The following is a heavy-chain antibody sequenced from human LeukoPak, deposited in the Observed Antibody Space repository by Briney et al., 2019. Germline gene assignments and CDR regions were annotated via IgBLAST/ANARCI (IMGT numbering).Heavy chain of an antibody. V-gene: IGHV3-48*03. D-gene: IGHD6-19*01. J-gene: IGHJ4*02. CDR2: ISSGSTI. Sequence: GGSLRLSCAASGFTFSSYEMNWVRQAPGKGLEWVSYISSGSTIYDADSVKGRFTISRDNAKNSLYLRMNSLRAEDTAVYYCARESIAVAGAPFDYWGQGTLVTVSS. CDR3: ARESIAVAGAPFDY. CDR1: GFTFSSYE.